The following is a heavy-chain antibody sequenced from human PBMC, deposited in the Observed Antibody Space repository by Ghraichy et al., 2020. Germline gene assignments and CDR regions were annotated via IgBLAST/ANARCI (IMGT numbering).Heavy chain of an antibody. CDR2: FDPEDGET. CDR3: ATLIVATMGTPYQLDY. D-gene: IGHD5-12*01. J-gene: IGHJ4*02. V-gene: IGHV1-24*01. CDR1: GYTLTELS. Sequence: ASVKVSCKVSGYTLTELSMHWVRQAPGKGLEWMGGFDPEDGETIYAQKFQGRVTMTEDTSTDTAYMELSSLRSEDTAVYYCATLIVATMGTPYQLDYWGQGTLVTVSS.